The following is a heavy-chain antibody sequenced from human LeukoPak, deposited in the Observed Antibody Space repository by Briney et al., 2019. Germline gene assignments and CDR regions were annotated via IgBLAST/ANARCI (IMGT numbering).Heavy chain of an antibody. CDR2: FYVGGAT. V-gene: IGHV3-53*01. CDR3: ARGDGYNFFDY. CDR1: GFSVTNNY. D-gene: IGHD5-24*01. Sequence: GGSLRLSCAVSGFSVTNNYMSWVRQAPGKGLEWVSVFYVGGATYYADSVKGRFTISRDNSENTLYLQMKSLRAEDTAVYYCARGDGYNFFDYWGQGTWSPSPQ. J-gene: IGHJ4*02.